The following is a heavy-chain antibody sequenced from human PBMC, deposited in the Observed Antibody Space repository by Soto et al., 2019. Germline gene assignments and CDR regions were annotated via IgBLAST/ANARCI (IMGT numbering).Heavy chain of an antibody. CDR1: GFTFSSYS. J-gene: IGHJ6*02. V-gene: IGHV3-48*02. CDR3: ARDRARGSSGWYGMDV. Sequence: PGGSLRLSCAASGFTFSSYSMNWVRQAPGKGLEWVSYISSSSTIYYADSVKGRFTISRDNAKNSLYLQMNSLRDEDTAVYYCARDRARGSSGWYGMDVWGQGTTVTVSS. D-gene: IGHD6-19*01. CDR2: ISSSSTI.